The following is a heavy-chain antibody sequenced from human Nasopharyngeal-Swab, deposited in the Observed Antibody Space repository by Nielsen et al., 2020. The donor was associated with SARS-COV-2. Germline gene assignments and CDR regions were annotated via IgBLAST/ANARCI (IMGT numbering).Heavy chain of an antibody. CDR1: GFTFTNYA. V-gene: IGHV3-64D*09. CDR2: ISSNGGST. J-gene: IGHJ5*02. CDR3: VKWSSGTYNWNYGWFDP. D-gene: IGHD1-7*01. Sequence: GGSLRLSCSASGFTFTNYAMHWVRQAPGKGLEFVSAISSNGGSTYYADLVKGRFTISRDNSKNTLYLQMSNLRTEDTSVYYCVKWSSGTYNWNYGWFDPWGQGTLVTVSS.